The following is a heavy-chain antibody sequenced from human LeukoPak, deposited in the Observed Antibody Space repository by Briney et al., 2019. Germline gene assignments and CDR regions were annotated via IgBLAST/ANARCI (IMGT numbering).Heavy chain of an antibody. CDR3: VGSGSYSTYNHAITLYYFDY. CDR2: ISGSGGST. Sequence: GGSLRLSCAASGFTFSTFAMSWVRQAPGKGLEWVLAISGSGGSTYYADSVKGRFTISRDNSKNTLFLQMNRLRAEDTAVYYCVGSGSYSTYNHAITLYYFDYWGQGTLVTVSS. CDR1: GFTFSTFA. J-gene: IGHJ4*02. D-gene: IGHD3-10*01. V-gene: IGHV3-23*01.